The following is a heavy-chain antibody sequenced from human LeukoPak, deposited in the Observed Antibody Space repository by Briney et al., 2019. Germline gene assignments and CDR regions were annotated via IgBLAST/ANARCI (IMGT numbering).Heavy chain of an antibody. CDR1: GFTFSNHA. V-gene: IGHV3-30*04. CDR2: ISYVGGNE. CDR3: ARGEAYYDRNGLPGAALDF. J-gene: IGHJ3*01. D-gene: IGHD3-22*01. Sequence: PGGSLRLSCTASGFTFSNHALHWVRQAPGKGLEWLPVISYVGGNEYYADSVTGRFTISRDNSKNTVSLQLNSLRVEDAAVYYCARGEAYYDRNGLPGAALDFWGLGTLVTVSS.